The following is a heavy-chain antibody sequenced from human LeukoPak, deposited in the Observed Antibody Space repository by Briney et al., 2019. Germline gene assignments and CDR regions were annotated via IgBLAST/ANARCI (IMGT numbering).Heavy chain of an antibody. CDR3: AREGGYYFDY. J-gene: IGHJ4*02. CDR1: GGTFGRFA. D-gene: IGHD3-3*01. Sequence: SVKVSCKASGGTFGRFAISWVRQSPGQGLEWVGGIIPIFGTANSAQKFQGRVTITADESTGTAFMELRSLRSEDTAIYYCAREGGYYFDYWGQGTLVTVSS. V-gene: IGHV1-69*13. CDR2: IIPIFGTA.